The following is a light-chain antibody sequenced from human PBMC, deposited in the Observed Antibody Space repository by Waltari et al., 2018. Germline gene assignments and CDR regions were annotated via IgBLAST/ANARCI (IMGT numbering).Light chain of an antibody. CDR3: QVCDSDTYWV. Sequence: SYDLAQPLSVSVALGQSARISCGGSNIETKSVHWYQPKPGPAPVLVLYRDTNRPSGIPDRFSAANPGNTPTLIITSAQPGDEADYYCQVCDSDTYWVFGGGIRLTVL. CDR2: RDT. J-gene: IGLJ3*02. CDR1: NIETKS. V-gene: IGLV3-9*01.